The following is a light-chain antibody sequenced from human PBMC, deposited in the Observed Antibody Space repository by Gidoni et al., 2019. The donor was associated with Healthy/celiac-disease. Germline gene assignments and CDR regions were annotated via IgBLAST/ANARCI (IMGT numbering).Light chain of an antibody. V-gene: IGKV3-20*01. J-gene: IGKJ1*01. CDR1: QSVSSSY. CDR2: GAS. CDR3: QQYGSSPRT. Sequence: EIVLTQSPGTLSLSPGERATLSCRASQSVSSSYLAWYQQKPGQAPRPLSYGASSRATGIPDRFSGSGSGTDLTLNISRLGPEDFAVYYCQQYGSSPRTFDQGTKVEIK.